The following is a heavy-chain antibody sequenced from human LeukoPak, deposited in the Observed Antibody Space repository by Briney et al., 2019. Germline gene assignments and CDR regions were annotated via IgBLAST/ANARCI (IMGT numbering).Heavy chain of an antibody. V-gene: IGHV3-23*01. D-gene: IGHD3-9*01. Sequence: GGSLRLSCAASGFTFSSYAMNWVRQAPGKGLEWVAGISSGDRTFHAESVKGRFTISRDKSKDKLYIQMNSLRAEDTAVYYCAKDATASPYFHWFDNWGQGTQVIVSS. J-gene: IGHJ4*02. CDR1: GFTFSSYA. CDR2: ISSGDRT. CDR3: AKDATASPYFHWFDN.